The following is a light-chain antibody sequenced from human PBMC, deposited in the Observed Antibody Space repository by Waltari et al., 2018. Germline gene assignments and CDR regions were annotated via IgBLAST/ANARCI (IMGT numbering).Light chain of an antibody. Sequence: EIVLTQSPATLSLSPGERAILSCRASQSVATYLAWYQQKPGQAPRLLIYDASSRATGIPARFSGSGSGTDFTLTISSLEPEDIAVYYCQQRSHWPSVTFGQGTRLEIK. CDR1: QSVATY. J-gene: IGKJ5*01. V-gene: IGKV3-11*01. CDR2: DAS. CDR3: QQRSHWPSVT.